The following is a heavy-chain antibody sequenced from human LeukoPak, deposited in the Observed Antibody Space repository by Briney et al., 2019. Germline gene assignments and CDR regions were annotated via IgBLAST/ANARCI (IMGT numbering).Heavy chain of an antibody. V-gene: IGHV3-23*01. CDR1: GFTFSSYA. CDR3: AKDRLLWFGEGKDAFDI. J-gene: IGHJ3*02. Sequence: PGGSLRLSCAASGFTFSSYAMSWVRQAPGKGLEWVSAISGSGGSTYYADSVKGRFTISRDNSKDTLYLQMNSLRAEDTAVYYCAKDRLLWFGEGKDAFDIWGQGTMVTVSS. D-gene: IGHD3-10*01. CDR2: ISGSGGST.